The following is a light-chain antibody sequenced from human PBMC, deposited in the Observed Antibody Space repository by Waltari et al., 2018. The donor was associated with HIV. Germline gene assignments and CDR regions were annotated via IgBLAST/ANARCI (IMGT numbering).Light chain of an antibody. CDR1: QDISNY. V-gene: IGKV1-33*01. J-gene: IGKJ2*01. Sequence: GDRVTITCQASQDISNYLNWYQQKPGKAPKLLIYDASNLETGVPSRFSGSGSGTDFTFTISSLQPEDIATYYCQQYDNLPSYTFGQGTKLESK. CDR3: QQYDNLPSYT. CDR2: DAS.